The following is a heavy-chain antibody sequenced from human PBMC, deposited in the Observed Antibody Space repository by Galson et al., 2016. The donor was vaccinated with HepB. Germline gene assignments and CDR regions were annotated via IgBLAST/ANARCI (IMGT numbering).Heavy chain of an antibody. Sequence: SLRLSCAASGFTFITYSMNWVRQPPGKGLEWVSSISGTGTYIYYEEPVKGRFTISRDNAKNLLYLQMNSLRAEDTAVYYCARGSNYDILTGYLSWGQGTLVTVSS. CDR1: GFTFITYS. J-gene: IGHJ4*02. CDR2: ISGTGTYI. V-gene: IGHV3-21*06. CDR3: ARGSNYDILTGYLS. D-gene: IGHD3-9*01.